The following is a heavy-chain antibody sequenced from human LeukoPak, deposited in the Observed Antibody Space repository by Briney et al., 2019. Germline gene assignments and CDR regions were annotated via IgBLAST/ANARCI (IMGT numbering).Heavy chain of an antibody. V-gene: IGHV4-59*01. Sequence: SETLSLTCTVSGGSISSYYWNWIRLLPGKGLEWIGYIYDSGTTDYNPSLKSRVTMSVDSSKNQFSLMLTSVTAADTAVYYCARSVVVTTTLRYHYGMDVWGQGTTVTVSS. D-gene: IGHD2-21*02. CDR3: ARSVVVTTTLRYHYGMDV. CDR2: IYDSGTT. J-gene: IGHJ6*02. CDR1: GGSISSYY.